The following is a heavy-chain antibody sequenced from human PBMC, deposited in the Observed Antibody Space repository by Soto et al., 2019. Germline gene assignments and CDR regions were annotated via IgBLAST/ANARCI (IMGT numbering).Heavy chain of an antibody. V-gene: IGHV1-69*02. D-gene: IGHD6-13*01. CDR1: GGTFSSY. CDR3: ANLATADTLDY. CDR2: IIPILGIA. Sequence: QVQLVQSGAEVKKPGSSVKVSCKASGGTFSSYISWVRQAPGQGLEWMGRIIPILGIANYAQKFQGKVTITADQSTSTAYIELSSLRSEDTAVFYCANLATADTLDYWGQGTLVTVSS. J-gene: IGHJ4*02.